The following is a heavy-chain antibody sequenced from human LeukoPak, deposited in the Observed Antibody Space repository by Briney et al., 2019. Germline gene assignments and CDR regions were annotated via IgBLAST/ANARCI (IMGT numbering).Heavy chain of an antibody. CDR3: AKDGGRYRFDY. CDR1: GFPFNAYN. J-gene: IGHJ4*02. D-gene: IGHD3-16*02. Sequence: GGSLRLSCVAPGFPFNAYNIHWIRQAPGRGLEWVSFIRNDETEIHYADFAKGRFTISRDKSKNSVYLQMNSLRPDDTALYYCAKDGGRYRFDYWGQGTMVTVPS. V-gene: IGHV3-30*02. CDR2: IRNDETEI.